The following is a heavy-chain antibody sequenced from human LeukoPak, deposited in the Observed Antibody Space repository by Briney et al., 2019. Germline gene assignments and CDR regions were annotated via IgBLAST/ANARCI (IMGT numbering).Heavy chain of an antibody. J-gene: IGHJ5*02. D-gene: IGHD4-11*01. Sequence: GGSLRLSCVASGFNFNSYWMHWVRQAPGKGLVWVSRINNDGTITDYADSVKGRFTISRDAAKNTLFVQMNSLRGDDTAVYYCVRETVGLGTWWFDAWGQGALVTVSS. CDR3: VRETVGLGTWWFDA. CDR2: INNDGTIT. CDR1: GFNFNSYW. V-gene: IGHV3-74*01.